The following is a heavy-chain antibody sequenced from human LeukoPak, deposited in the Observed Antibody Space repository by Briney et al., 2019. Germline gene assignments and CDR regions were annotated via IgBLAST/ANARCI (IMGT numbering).Heavy chain of an antibody. D-gene: IGHD6-13*01. J-gene: IGHJ4*02. Sequence: ASVKVSCKASGYTFTSYGISWVRQAPGQGLEWMGWISAYNGNTNYAQKLQGRATMTTDTSTSTAYMELRSLRSDDTAMYYCASERETAGTVKFDYWGQGTLVTVSS. V-gene: IGHV1-18*01. CDR1: GYTFTSYG. CDR3: ASERETAGTVKFDY. CDR2: ISAYNGNT.